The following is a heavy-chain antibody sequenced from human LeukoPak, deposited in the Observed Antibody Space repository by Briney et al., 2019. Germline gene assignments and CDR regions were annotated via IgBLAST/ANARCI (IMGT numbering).Heavy chain of an antibody. V-gene: IGHV4-4*07. CDR1: GGSISSYY. J-gene: IGHJ4*02. Sequence: SETLSLTGTVSGGSISSYYWSWIRQPAGKGLEWIGRIFSSGSTNYNPSLKSRVTMSVDTSKNQFSLKLSSVTAADTAVYYCARGGIAAAGSDYWGQGTLVTVSS. D-gene: IGHD6-13*01. CDR3: ARGGIAAAGSDY. CDR2: IFSSGST.